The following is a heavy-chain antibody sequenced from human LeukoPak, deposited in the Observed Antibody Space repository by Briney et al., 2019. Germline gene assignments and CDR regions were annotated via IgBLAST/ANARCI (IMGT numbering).Heavy chain of an antibody. CDR2: INHSGST. CDR3: ARVALGGITIFGVVTTRHAFDY. V-gene: IGHV4-34*01. J-gene: IGHJ4*02. CDR1: GGSFSGYY. D-gene: IGHD3-3*01. Sequence: PSETLSLTCAVYGGSFSGYYWSWIRQPPGKGLEWIGEINHSGSTNYNPSLKSRVTISVDTSKNQFSLKLSSVTAAGTAVYYCARVALGGITIFGVVTTRHAFDYWGRGTLVTVSS.